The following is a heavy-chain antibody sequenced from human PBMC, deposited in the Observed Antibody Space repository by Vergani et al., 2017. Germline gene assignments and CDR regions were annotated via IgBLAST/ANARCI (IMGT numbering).Heavy chain of an antibody. Sequence: EVQLLESGGGLVQPGGSLRLSCAASGFTVSSNYMSWVRQAPGKGLEWVSVIYSGGSTYYADSVKGRFTISRDNSKNTLYLQMNSLRAEDTAVYYCARADYYDSSGKFDYWGQGTLVTVSS. V-gene: IGHV3-66*01. CDR1: GFTVSSNY. CDR3: ARADYYDSSGKFDY. CDR2: IYSGGST. D-gene: IGHD3-22*01. J-gene: IGHJ4*02.